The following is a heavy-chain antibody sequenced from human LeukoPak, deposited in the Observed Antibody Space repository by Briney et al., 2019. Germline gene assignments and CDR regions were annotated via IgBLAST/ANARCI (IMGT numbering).Heavy chain of an antibody. CDR2: IYYSGST. CDR1: GGSISSGDYY. Sequence: SETLSLTCTVSGGSISSGDYYWSWLRHPPGKGLEWIGYIYYSGSTYYNPSLKSRVTISVDTSKNQFSLKLSSVTAGDTAVYYCAREPSYNWNPTTIDDWGQGTLVTVSS. V-gene: IGHV4-30-4*08. D-gene: IGHD1-20*01. CDR3: AREPSYNWNPTTIDD. J-gene: IGHJ4*02.